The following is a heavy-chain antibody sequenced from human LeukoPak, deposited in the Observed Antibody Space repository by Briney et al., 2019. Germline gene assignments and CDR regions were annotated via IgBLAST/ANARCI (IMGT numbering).Heavy chain of an antibody. CDR3: ARDPKSANYYDNRGYFDL. J-gene: IGHJ2*01. CDR1: GYTFTSYY. D-gene: IGHD3-22*01. CDR2: INPSGGST. V-gene: IGHV1-46*01. Sequence: PGGSLRLSCAASGYTFTSYYMHWVRQAPGQGLEWMGIINPSGGSTSYAQKFQGRVTMTRDTSTSTVYMELSSLRSEDTAVYYCARDPKSANYYDNRGYFDLWGRGTLVTVSS.